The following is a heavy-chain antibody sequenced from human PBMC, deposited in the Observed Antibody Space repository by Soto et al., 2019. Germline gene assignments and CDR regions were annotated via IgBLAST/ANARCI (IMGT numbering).Heavy chain of an antibody. CDR2: IRSKAYGGTT. J-gene: IGHJ3*02. D-gene: IGHD1-1*01. CDR3: TRDGGWNDGFGNDAFDI. Sequence: GGSLRLSCTASGFTFGDYAMSWFRQAPGKGLEWVGFIRSKAYGGTTEYAASVKGRFTISRDDSKSIAYLQMNSLKTEDTAVYYCTRDGGWNDGFGNDAFDIWGQGTMVTVSS. CDR1: GFTFGDYA. V-gene: IGHV3-49*03.